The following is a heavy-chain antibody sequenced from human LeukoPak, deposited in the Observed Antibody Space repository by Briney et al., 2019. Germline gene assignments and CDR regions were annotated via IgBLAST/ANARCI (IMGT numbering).Heavy chain of an antibody. CDR3: AKESSYGPLDAFDI. J-gene: IGHJ3*02. V-gene: IGHV3-30*18. Sequence: PGGSLRLSCAASGFTFSSYGMHWVRQAPGKGLEWVAVISYDGSNKYYADSVKGRFTISRDNSKNTLYLQMNSLRAEDTAVYYCAKESSYGPLDAFDIWGQGTMVTVSS. CDR1: GFTFSSYG. D-gene: IGHD5-18*01. CDR2: ISYDGSNK.